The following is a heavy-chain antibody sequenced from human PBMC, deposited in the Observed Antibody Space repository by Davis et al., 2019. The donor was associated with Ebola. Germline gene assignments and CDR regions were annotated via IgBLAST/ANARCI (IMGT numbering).Heavy chain of an antibody. J-gene: IGHJ6*02. Sequence: GGFLRPSFAASGFTFCSYAIHWVPQAPGKGLEWAAVLSFYVGNNKHYADSVKDRSTISRDNSKNTQYLQMNSLRAEDTAVYYCARDILGDRGMDVWGQGTTVTVSS. V-gene: IGHV3-30*03. CDR3: ARDILGDRGMDV. D-gene: IGHD1-26*01. CDR1: GFTFCSYA. CDR2: LSFYVGNNK.